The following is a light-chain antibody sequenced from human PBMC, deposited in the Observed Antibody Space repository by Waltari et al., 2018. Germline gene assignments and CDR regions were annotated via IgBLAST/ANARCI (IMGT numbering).Light chain of an antibody. J-gene: IGKJ2*01. CDR1: QSVSRW. V-gene: IGKV1-5*03. Sequence: DIQMTQSPSTLSAYVGDRVTIPCRASQSVSRWLAWYQQKPGKAPKFLIYLASTLESGVPSRFSGSGSGTEFTLTISSLQPDDFATYYCQQYSTSSLYTFGQGTKLEI. CDR3: QQYSTSSLYT. CDR2: LAS.